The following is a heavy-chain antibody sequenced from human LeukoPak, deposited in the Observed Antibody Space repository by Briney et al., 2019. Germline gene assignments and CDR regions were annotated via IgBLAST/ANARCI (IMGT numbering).Heavy chain of an antibody. V-gene: IGHV1-46*03. J-gene: IGHJ2*01. Sequence: ASVKVSCKASGYTFTSYYMHWVRPAPGQGLEWMGIINPSGGSTSYAQKFQGRVTMTRDTSTSTDYMELSSLRSEDTAVYYCARSMDRYSGSYSYWYFDLWGRGTLVTVSS. D-gene: IGHD1-26*01. CDR1: GYTFTSYY. CDR3: ARSMDRYSGSYSYWYFDL. CDR2: INPSGGST.